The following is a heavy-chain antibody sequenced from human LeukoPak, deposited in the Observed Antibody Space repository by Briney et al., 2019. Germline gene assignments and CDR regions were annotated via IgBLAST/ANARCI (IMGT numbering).Heavy chain of an antibody. CDR1: GFTFSSYA. CDR3: AREWELCLDY. J-gene: IGHJ4*02. D-gene: IGHD1-26*01. Sequence: GRSLSLSCAASGFTFSSYAMHWVRQAPGKGLEWVAVISYDGSNKYYADSVKGRFTISRDNSKNTLYLQMNSLRAEDTAVYYCAREWELCLDYWGQGALVTVSS. V-gene: IGHV3-30*04. CDR2: ISYDGSNK.